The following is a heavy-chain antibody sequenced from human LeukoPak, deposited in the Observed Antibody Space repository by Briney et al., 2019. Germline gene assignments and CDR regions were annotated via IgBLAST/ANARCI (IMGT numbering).Heavy chain of an antibody. CDR3: AREEGERLHLTAGMQWLVRAFDY. CDR1: GGTFSSYA. V-gene: IGHV1-69*06. CDR2: IIPIFGTA. J-gene: IGHJ4*02. D-gene: IGHD6-19*01. Sequence: ASVKVSCKASGGTFSSYAISWVRQAPGQGLEWMGGIIPIFGTANYAQKFQGRVTITADKSTSTAYMELSSLRSEDTAVYYCAREEGERLHLTAGMQWLVRAFDYWGQGTLVTVSS.